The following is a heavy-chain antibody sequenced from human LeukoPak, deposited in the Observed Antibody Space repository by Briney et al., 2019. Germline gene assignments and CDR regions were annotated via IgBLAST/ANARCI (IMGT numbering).Heavy chain of an antibody. Sequence: PGGSLRLSCAASGFTFSSFGMHWVRQSPGKGLEWVSLISYDESDKYYADSVKGRFIISRDNSKNTLYLQMNSLRVEDTAVYYCAKDRTPCSGGSCYGMDVWGQGTTVTV. CDR1: GFTFSSFG. J-gene: IGHJ6*02. V-gene: IGHV3-30*18. CDR3: AKDRTPCSGGSCYGMDV. D-gene: IGHD2-15*01. CDR2: ISYDESDK.